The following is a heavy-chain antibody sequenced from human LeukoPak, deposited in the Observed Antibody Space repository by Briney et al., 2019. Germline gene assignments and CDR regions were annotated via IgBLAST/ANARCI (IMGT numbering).Heavy chain of an antibody. D-gene: IGHD1-1*01. Sequence: PGGSLRLSCTASGFSFRSYAMNWVRQTPGKGLEWLSILSGDSDITHYADSVKGRFTISRDNSKNTLYLQMNSLRAEDTAIYYCGKEYGLPTTTERSVQYWGQGTLVTVSS. CDR2: LSGDSDIT. CDR1: GFSFRSYA. J-gene: IGHJ4*02. CDR3: GKEYGLPTTTERSVQY. V-gene: IGHV3-23*01.